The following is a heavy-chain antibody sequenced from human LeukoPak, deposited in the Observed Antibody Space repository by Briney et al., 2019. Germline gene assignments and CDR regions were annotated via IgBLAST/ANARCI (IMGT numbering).Heavy chain of an antibody. V-gene: IGHV1-2*02. D-gene: IGHD6-13*01. CDR3: AREQLVFSMDI. CDR2: INPNSGGT. Sequence: ASVKVPCKASGYTFTGYYMHWVRQAPAQGLEWMGWINPNSGGTNYAQKFQGRVTMTRDTSISTAYMELSRLRSDDTAVYYCAREQLVFSMDIWGKGTTVTISS. CDR1: GYTFTGYY. J-gene: IGHJ6*04.